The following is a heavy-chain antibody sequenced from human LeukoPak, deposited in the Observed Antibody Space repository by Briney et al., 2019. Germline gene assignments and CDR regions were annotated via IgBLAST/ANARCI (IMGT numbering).Heavy chain of an antibody. V-gene: IGHV1-2*02. J-gene: IGHJ4*02. D-gene: IGHD5-12*01. CDR3: ARDPPGYSGYVLGY. CDR2: INPNSGGT. CDR1: GYTFTGYY. Sequence: VRVSCKASGYTFTGYYMHWVRQAPGQGLEWMVWINPNSGGTNYAQKFQGRVTMTRDTSISTAYMELSRLRSDGTAVYYCARDPPGYSGYVLGYWGQGPLVPVSS.